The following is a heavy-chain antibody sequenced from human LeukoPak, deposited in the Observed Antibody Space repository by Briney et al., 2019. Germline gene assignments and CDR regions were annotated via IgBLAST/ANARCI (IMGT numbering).Heavy chain of an antibody. V-gene: IGHV3-9*01. CDR2: ISWNSGTI. Sequence: PGGSLRLSCAASGFTFDDYTIHWVRQAPGKGLEWVSGISWNSGTIGYADSVKGRLTISRDNAKNSLYLQMNSLRAEDTALYYCAKDIGGSGWYGMDVWGQGTTVTVSS. CDR3: AKDIGGSGWYGMDV. D-gene: IGHD6-25*01. CDR1: GFTFDDYT. J-gene: IGHJ6*02.